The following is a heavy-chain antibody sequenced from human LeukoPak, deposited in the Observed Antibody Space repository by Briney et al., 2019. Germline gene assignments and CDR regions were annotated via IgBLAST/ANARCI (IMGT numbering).Heavy chain of an antibody. V-gene: IGHV1-69*06. J-gene: IGHJ6*03. D-gene: IGHD3-10*01. CDR3: ARLGLPGPGITMVRGVIDYYYYMDV. CDR2: IIPIFGTA. CDR1: GGTFSSYA. Sequence: SVKVSCKASGGTFSSYAISWVRQAPGQGLEWMGGIIPIFGTANYAQKFQGRVTITADKSTSTAYMELSSLRSEDTAVYYCARLGLPGPGITMVRGVIDYYYYMDVWGKGTTVTISS.